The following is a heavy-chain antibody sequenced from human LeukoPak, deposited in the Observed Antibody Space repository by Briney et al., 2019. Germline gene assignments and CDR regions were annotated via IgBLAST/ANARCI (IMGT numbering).Heavy chain of an antibody. J-gene: IGHJ4*02. Sequence: PGGSLRLSCAASGFTFRNYWMHWVRQAPGKRLLRVSHINSIVSSTRYADSVKGRFTISRDNAMNTLYLQMNSLRAEDTAVYFCAGAYGGFDYWGQGTLVTVSS. D-gene: IGHD4/OR15-4a*01. CDR2: INSIVSST. CDR1: GFTFRNYW. CDR3: AGAYGGFDY. V-gene: IGHV3-74*01.